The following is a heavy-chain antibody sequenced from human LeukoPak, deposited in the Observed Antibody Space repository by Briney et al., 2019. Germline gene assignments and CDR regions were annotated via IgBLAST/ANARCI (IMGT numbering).Heavy chain of an antibody. Sequence: PSETLSLTCTVSGGSIISYYWNWIRQPPGKGLEWIGYIYYSGSTNYNPSLKSRVTISVDTSKNQFSLKLSSVTAADTAVYYCATDHYYGSGSYYNWGQGTLVTVSS. CDR2: IYYSGST. CDR3: ATDHYYGSGSYYN. J-gene: IGHJ4*02. D-gene: IGHD3-10*01. V-gene: IGHV4-59*12. CDR1: GGSIISYY.